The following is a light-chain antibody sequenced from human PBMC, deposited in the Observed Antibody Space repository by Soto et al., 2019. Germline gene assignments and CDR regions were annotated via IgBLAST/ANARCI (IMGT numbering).Light chain of an antibody. CDR3: QQNFNTPPFP. J-gene: IGKJ3*01. V-gene: IGKV1-39*01. CDR2: SAS. CDR1: QFISTY. Sequence: DIQLTQSPSSLSASVGDRVTITCRASQFISTYLNWYQQKPGKAPKLLMFSASRLQSGVPSRFSGSGSGTDFPLIISCLHPEDIATYYCQQNFNTPPFPFGPGTKVNI.